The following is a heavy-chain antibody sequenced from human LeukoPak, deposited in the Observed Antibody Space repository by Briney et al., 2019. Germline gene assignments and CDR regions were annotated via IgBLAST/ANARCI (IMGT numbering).Heavy chain of an antibody. Sequence: GGSLRLSCAASGFTFDDYAMHWVRQAPGKGLEWVSGISWNSGSIGYADSVKGRFTISRDNAKNSLYLQMNSLRAEDTALYYCAKDRYSGSSDAFDIWGQGTMVTVSS. CDR3: AKDRYSGSSDAFDI. J-gene: IGHJ3*02. CDR1: GFTFDDYA. CDR2: ISWNSGSI. V-gene: IGHV3-9*01. D-gene: IGHD1-26*01.